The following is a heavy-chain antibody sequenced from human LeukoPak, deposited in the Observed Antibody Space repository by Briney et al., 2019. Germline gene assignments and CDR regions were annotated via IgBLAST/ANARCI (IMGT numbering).Heavy chain of an antibody. V-gene: IGHV4-34*01. CDR2: IYYSGST. D-gene: IGHD2-15*01. CDR3: ARVRSSSGDVYCSGGSCYFDY. Sequence: SETLSLTCAVYGGSFSGYYWSWIRQPPGKGLEWIGSIYYSGSTYYNPSLKSRVTISVDTSKNQFSLKLSSVTAADTAVYYCARVRSSSGDVYCSGGSCYFDYWGQGTLVTVSS. J-gene: IGHJ4*02. CDR1: GGSFSGYY.